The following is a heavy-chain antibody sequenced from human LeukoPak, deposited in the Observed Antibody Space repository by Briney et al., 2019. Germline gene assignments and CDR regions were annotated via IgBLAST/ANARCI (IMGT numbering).Heavy chain of an antibody. J-gene: IGHJ4*02. CDR3: ANSRVSSSWYGY. CDR2: ISGSGGST. Sequence: GGSLRLSCAASGFTFSSYAMSWVRQAPGKGLEWVSAISGSGGSTYYADSVKGRFTISRDNSKNTLYLQMNSLRAEDTAVYYCANSRVSSSWYGYWGQGTLVTVPS. D-gene: IGHD6-13*01. CDR1: GFTFSSYA. V-gene: IGHV3-23*01.